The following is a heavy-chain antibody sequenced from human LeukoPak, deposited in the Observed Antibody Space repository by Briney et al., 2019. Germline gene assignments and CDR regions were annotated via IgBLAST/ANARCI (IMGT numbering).Heavy chain of an antibody. D-gene: IGHD3-3*02. J-gene: IGHJ4*02. V-gene: IGHV3-53*01. CDR2: LYSSGIT. CDR3: ARDSSSFPNYFDF. CDR1: GFTVSSTY. Sequence: AGSLRLSCAASGFTVSSTYMSWVRQAPGQGLEWVSLLYSSGITFYAESVQGRFTISRDNSKNALYLQMNSLRAEDTAIYYCARDSSSFPNYFDFWGQGTLVTVSS.